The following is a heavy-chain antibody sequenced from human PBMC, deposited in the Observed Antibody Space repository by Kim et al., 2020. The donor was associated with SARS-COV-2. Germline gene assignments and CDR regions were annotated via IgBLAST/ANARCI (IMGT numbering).Heavy chain of an antibody. J-gene: IGHJ4*02. Sequence: DSGRGRFTISRDNSKNTLFLQVSSLTADDTAVYYCARTRSCSGTSCYVDFWGQGTLVTVSS. D-gene: IGHD2-2*01. CDR3: ARTRSCSGTSCYVDF. V-gene: IGHV3-23*01.